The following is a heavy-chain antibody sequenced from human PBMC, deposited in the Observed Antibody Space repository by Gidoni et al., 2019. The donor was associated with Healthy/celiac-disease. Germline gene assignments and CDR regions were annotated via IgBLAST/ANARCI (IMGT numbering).Heavy chain of an antibody. Sequence: QVQLVESGGGVVQPGRSLRLSCAASGFTFSSYGMHWVRQAPGKGLEWVAVISYDGSNKYYADSVKGRVTISRDNSKNTLYLQMNSLRAEDTAVYYCAKASRQLLVYWGQGTLVTVSS. V-gene: IGHV3-30*18. CDR3: AKASRQLLVY. J-gene: IGHJ4*02. D-gene: IGHD2-2*01. CDR1: GFTFSSYG. CDR2: ISYDGSNK.